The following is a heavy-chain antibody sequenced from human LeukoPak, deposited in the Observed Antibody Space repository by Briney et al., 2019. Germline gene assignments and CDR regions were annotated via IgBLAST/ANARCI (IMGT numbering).Heavy chain of an antibody. V-gene: IGHV3-30*18. Sequence: GRSLRLSCAASGFTFSTCGMHWVRQAPGKGLEWVAVISYDGNNQYYADSVKGRLTISRDNSKNTLYLQMNSLRAEDTAVYYCGKEKDSGFVDYWGQGTLVTVSS. CDR2: ISYDGNNQ. CDR1: GFTFSTCG. D-gene: IGHD6-19*01. J-gene: IGHJ4*02. CDR3: GKEKDSGFVDY.